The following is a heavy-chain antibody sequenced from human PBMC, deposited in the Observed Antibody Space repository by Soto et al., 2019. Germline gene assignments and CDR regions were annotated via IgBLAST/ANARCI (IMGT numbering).Heavy chain of an antibody. V-gene: IGHV4-59*01. J-gene: IGHJ4*02. CDR3: ATGLQLYATTDD. Sequence: SETLSLTCTVSGASMTSYYWTWIRQPPGKGLEWIGYIYYSGGTNYNPSLKSRVTISLDTSKNHFSLKLNSVTTADTAVYYCATGLQLYATTDDWGQGALVTVSS. D-gene: IGHD5-12*01. CDR1: GASMTSYY. CDR2: IYYSGGT.